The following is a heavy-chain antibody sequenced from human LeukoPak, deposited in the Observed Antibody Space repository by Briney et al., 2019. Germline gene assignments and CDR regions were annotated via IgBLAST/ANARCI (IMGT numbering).Heavy chain of an antibody. CDR2: IYYSGST. CDR3: ARVATIGNYYYYYMDV. V-gene: IGHV4-61*08. D-gene: IGHD5-12*01. J-gene: IGHJ6*03. Sequence: SETLSLTCAVSGGSISSGGYCWSWIRPPPGKGLEWSGYIYYSGSTNYNPSLKSRVTISVDTSKNQISLKLSSVTAADTAVYYCARVATIGNYYYYYMDVWGKGTTVTISS. CDR1: GGSISSGGYC.